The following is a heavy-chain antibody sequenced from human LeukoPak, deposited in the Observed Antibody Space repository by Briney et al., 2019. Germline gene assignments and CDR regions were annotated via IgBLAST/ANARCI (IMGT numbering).Heavy chain of an antibody. D-gene: IGHD3-3*01. CDR2: ISSSSSYI. V-gene: IGHV3-21*01. J-gene: IGHJ4*02. CDR1: GFTFSSYS. CDR3: ARMSGSRLPGY. Sequence: GGSLRLSCAASGFTFSSYSMNWVRQAPGKGLEWVSSISSSSSYIYYADSVKGRFTISRDKAKNSLYLQMNSLRAEDTAVYYCARMSGSRLPGYWGQGTLVTASS.